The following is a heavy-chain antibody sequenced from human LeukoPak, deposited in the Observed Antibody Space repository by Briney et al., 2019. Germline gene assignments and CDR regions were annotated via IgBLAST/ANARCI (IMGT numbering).Heavy chain of an antibody. Sequence: SETLSLTCTVSGGSIRSYYWSWIRQPAGKGLEWIGRIYSSGSTNYNPSLKSRVTMSVDTSKNQFSLKLSSVTAADTAVYYCARGGGYNDDTNAHKGYHFDHWGQGTLVIVSS. CDR2: IYSSGST. D-gene: IGHD2-8*01. J-gene: IGHJ4*02. CDR3: ARGGGYNDDTNAHKGYHFDH. CDR1: GGSIRSYY. V-gene: IGHV4-4*07.